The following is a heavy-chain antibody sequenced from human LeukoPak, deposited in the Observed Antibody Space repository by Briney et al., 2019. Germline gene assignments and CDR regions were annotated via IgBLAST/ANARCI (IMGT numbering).Heavy chain of an antibody. CDR3: ASASAVTTLFQLF. CDR1: GFTFSSYS. J-gene: IGHJ4*02. CDR2: VSHGGIDK. Sequence: GGSLRLSCAASGFTFSSYSMNWVRQAPGKGLEWVAVVSHGGIDKYYADFVKGRFTISKDNSKNTLYLQMNSLRAEDTAVYYCASASAVTTLFQLFWGQGTLVTLSS. D-gene: IGHD4-17*01. V-gene: IGHV3-30*04.